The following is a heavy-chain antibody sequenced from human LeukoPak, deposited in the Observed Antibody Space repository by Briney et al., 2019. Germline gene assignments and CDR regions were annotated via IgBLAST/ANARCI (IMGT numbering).Heavy chain of an antibody. CDR3: ARSGLSGYDWVYYYGMDV. CDR2: ISYDGSNK. V-gene: IGHV3-30-3*01. CDR1: GFTFSSYA. D-gene: IGHD5-12*01. Sequence: PGRSLRLSCAASGFTFSSYAMHWVRQAPGEGLEWGAVISYDGSNKYCADSVKGRFTISRDNSKSTLYLPMNSLTAEDTAVYYCARSGLSGYDWVYYYGMDVWGQGTTVTVSS. J-gene: IGHJ6*02.